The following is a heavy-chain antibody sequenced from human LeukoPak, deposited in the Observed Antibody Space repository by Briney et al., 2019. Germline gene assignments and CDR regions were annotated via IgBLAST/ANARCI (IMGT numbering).Heavy chain of an antibody. CDR1: GYTFSDYY. J-gene: IGHJ4*02. D-gene: IGHD3-9*01. V-gene: IGHV1-2*02. CDR2: INPYSGGT. CDR3: ARGHDNTGYNYFDY. Sequence: ASVKVSCKASGYTFSDYYIHWVRQAPGQGLERMGWINPYSGGTNYAQKFQGRVTMTRDMSIATTYMDLSSLMSDDTAVYYCARGHDNTGYNYFDYWGQGTLVTVSS.